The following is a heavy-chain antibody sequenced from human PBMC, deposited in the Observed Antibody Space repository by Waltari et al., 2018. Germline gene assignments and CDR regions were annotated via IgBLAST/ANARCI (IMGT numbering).Heavy chain of an antibody. D-gene: IGHD6-19*01. CDR3: ARGYWDSSGWYYYYGMDV. CDR1: GGSISSYY. V-gene: IGHV4-59*01. CDR2: IYYSGST. Sequence: QVQLRESGPGLVKPSETLSLTCTVSGGSISSYYWSWIRQPPGKGLEWIGYIYYSGSTNSNPSLKSRVTISVDTSKNQFSLKLSSVTAADTAVYYCARGYWDSSGWYYYYGMDVWGQGTTVTVSS. J-gene: IGHJ6*02.